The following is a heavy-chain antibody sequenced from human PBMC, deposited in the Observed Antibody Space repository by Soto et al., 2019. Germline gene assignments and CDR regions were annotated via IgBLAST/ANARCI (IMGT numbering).Heavy chain of an antibody. CDR2: AHHSGRT. CDR1: GGSMTSSNW. CDR3: ARSEATGLDH. V-gene: IGHV4-4*02. Sequence: QVQLQESGPGLVKPSGTLSLTCTVSGGSMTSSNWWNWVRQSPGKGLEWIGEAHHSGRTNYNPSLQSRVPISVDTSKNHFSLKLRSVTAADTAVYYCARSEATGLDHWGQGTLVTVSS. J-gene: IGHJ4*02. D-gene: IGHD1-26*01.